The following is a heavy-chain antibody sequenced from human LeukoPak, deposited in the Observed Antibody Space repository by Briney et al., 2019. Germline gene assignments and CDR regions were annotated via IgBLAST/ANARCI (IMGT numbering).Heavy chain of an antibody. CDR1: EFTFSSYR. Sequence: GGPLRLSCAASEFTFSSYRVRWLRKARGKVLEGVANIEEDGCEKYYVDPVKGRVTISRDNARNSLYLQMNSLRAEDTAVYYCARDKTYSSSWYGYDYWGQGTLVTVSS. J-gene: IGHJ4*02. D-gene: IGHD6-13*01. CDR2: IEEDGCEK. V-gene: IGHV3-7*03. CDR3: ARDKTYSSSWYGYDY.